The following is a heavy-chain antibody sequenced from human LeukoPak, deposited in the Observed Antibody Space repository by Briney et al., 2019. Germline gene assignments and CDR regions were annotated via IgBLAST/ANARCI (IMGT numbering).Heavy chain of an antibody. CDR2: IYSGGST. Sequence: GGSLRLSCAASGFTVSSNYMSWVRQAPGKGLEWVSVIYSGGSTCYADSVKGRFTISRDNSKNTLYLQMNSLRAEDTAVYYCARDVVGGSYYEGPNFDYWGQGTLVTVSS. D-gene: IGHD1-26*01. CDR3: ARDVVGGSYYEGPNFDY. J-gene: IGHJ4*02. CDR1: GFTVSSNY. V-gene: IGHV3-53*01.